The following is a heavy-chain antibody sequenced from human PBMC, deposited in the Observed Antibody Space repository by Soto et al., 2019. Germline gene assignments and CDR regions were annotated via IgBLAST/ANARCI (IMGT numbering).Heavy chain of an antibody. CDR3: AREGDIVVVPAAFPLYYFDY. Sequence: GGSLRLSCAASGFTFSSYEMNWVRQAPGKGLEWVSYISSSGSTIYYADSVKGRFTISRDNAKNSLYLQMNSLAAEDKAVYYCAREGDIVVVPAAFPLYYFDYWGQGTLVTVSS. CDR2: ISSSGSTI. D-gene: IGHD2-2*01. V-gene: IGHV3-48*03. J-gene: IGHJ4*02. CDR1: GFTFSSYE.